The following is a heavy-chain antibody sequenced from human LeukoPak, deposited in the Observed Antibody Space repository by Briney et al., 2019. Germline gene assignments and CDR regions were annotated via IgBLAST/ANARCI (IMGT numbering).Heavy chain of an antibody. Sequence: GGSLRLSCADSGFTVSSNYMRWVRQAPGKGLEWVSVIYSGGSTHYADSVKGRFTISRDNSKNTLYLQMNSLRAEDTAVYYCAKASGSPYYFDYWGQGTLVTVSS. CDR1: GFTVSSNY. D-gene: IGHD3-10*01. J-gene: IGHJ4*02. CDR3: AKASGSPYYFDY. V-gene: IGHV3-66*01. CDR2: IYSGGST.